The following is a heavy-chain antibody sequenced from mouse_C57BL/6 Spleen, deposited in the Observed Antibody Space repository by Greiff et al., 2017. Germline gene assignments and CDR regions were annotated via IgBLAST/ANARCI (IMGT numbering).Heavy chain of an antibody. V-gene: IGHV5-6*01. CDR1: GFTFSSYG. D-gene: IGHD2-4*01. Sequence: EVQLQQSGGDLVKPGGSLKLSCAASGFTFSSYGMSWVRQTPDKRLEWVATISSGGSYTYYPDSVKGRFTISRDNAKNTLYLQMSSLKSEDTAMYYCARPSYDYDEAYWGQGTLVTVSA. J-gene: IGHJ3*01. CDR2: ISSGGSYT. CDR3: ARPSYDYDEAY.